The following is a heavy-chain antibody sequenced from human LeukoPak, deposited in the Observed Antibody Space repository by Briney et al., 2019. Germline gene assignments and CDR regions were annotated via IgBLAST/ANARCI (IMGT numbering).Heavy chain of an antibody. CDR3: ARDSSGGSNWYYAEYFQH. V-gene: IGHV1-2*02. Sequence: ASMKVSCKASEYIFTDYYIRWVRQAPGQGLEWMGWINPHSGGTNYAQKFQDRVTMTGDTSISTAYMELSRLISDDTAIYYCARDSSGGSNWYYAEYFQHWGQGALVIV. CDR1: EYIFTDYY. CDR2: INPHSGGT. D-gene: IGHD6-13*01. J-gene: IGHJ1*01.